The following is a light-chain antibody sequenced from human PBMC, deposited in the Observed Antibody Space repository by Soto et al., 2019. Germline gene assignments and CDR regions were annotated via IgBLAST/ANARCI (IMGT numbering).Light chain of an antibody. CDR2: DVS. CDR3: SSYTSSSPYV. V-gene: IGLV2-14*01. Sequence: QSVLTQPASVSGSPGQSITISCTGTSSDAGGYNYVSWYQQHPGKAPKFMIYDVSNRPSGVSNRFSGSKSGNTASLTFSGLQAEDEADYYCSSYTSSSPYVFGTGTKVNVL. J-gene: IGLJ1*01. CDR1: SSDAGGYNY.